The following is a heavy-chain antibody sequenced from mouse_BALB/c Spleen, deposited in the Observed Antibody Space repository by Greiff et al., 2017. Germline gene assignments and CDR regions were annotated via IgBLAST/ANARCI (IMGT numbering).Heavy chain of an antibody. CDR3: ARSDYGNYAWYFDV. D-gene: IGHD2-1*01. Sequence: EVNLVESGPSLVKPSQTLSLTCSVTGDSITSGYWNWIRKFPGNKLEYMGYISYSGSTYYNPSLKSRISITRDTSKNQYYLQLNSVTTEDTATYYCARSDYGNYAWYFDVWGAGTTVTVSS. V-gene: IGHV3-8*02. CDR1: GDSITSGY. CDR2: ISYSGST. J-gene: IGHJ1*01.